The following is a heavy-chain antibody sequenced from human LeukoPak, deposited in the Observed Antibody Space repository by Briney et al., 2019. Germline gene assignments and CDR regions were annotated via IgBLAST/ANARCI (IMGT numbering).Heavy chain of an antibody. CDR1: GFTFSTYA. CDR3: ARLSTTVTYFDY. V-gene: IGHV3-53*01. J-gene: IGHJ4*02. CDR2: IYSGGST. D-gene: IGHD4-17*01. Sequence: PGGSLRLSCAASGFTFSTYAMTWVRQAPGKGLEWVSVIYSGGSTYYADSVKGRFTISRDNSKNTLYLQMNSLGAEDAAVYYCARLSTTVTYFDYWGQGTLVTVSS.